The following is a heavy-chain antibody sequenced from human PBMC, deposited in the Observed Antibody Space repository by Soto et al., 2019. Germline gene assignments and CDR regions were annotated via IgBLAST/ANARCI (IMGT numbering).Heavy chain of an antibody. D-gene: IGHD2-21*01. J-gene: IGHJ5*02. CDR1: GYTFTSYG. CDR2: ISAYNGNT. CDR3: AREGAYCGGDCYSGIWFDP. V-gene: IGHV1-18*01. Sequence: QVQLVRSGAEVKKPGASVKVSCKASGYTFTSYGISWVRQAPGQGLEWMGWISAYNGNTNYAQKLQGRVTMTTDTTTSTAYMELRSLRSDDTAVYYCAREGAYCGGDCYSGIWFDPWGQGTLVTVSS.